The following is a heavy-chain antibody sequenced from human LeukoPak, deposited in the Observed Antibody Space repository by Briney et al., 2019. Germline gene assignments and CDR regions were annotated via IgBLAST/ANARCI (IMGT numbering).Heavy chain of an antibody. CDR3: ARDSRGGSSDAFDI. D-gene: IGHD1-26*01. Sequence: PGGSLRLSCAASGFTFSSYWMSWVRQAPGKGLEWVANIKQDGSEKYYVDSVKGRFTISRDNAKNSLYLQMNSLRAEDTAVYYCARDSRGGSSDAFDIWGQGTMVTVSS. V-gene: IGHV3-7*01. CDR2: IKQDGSEK. CDR1: GFTFSSYW. J-gene: IGHJ3*02.